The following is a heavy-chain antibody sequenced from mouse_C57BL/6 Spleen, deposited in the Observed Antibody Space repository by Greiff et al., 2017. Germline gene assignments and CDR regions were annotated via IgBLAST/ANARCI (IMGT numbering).Heavy chain of an antibody. J-gene: IGHJ3*01. CDR2: IYLSDNET. V-gene: IGHV1-61*01. D-gene: IGHD2-1*01. CDR3: APLLPTGLFAY. Sequence: VQLQQPGAELVRPGSSVKLSCKASGYTFSSYWMDWVKQRPGQGLEWIGNIYLSDNETHSNQKFKDKATLTVDKSSSTGYMQLSSLTSEESAVYYYAPLLPTGLFAYWGQGTLLTVSA. CDR1: GYTFSSYW.